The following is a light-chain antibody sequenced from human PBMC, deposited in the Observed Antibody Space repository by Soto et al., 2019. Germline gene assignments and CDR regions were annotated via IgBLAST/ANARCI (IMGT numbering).Light chain of an antibody. CDR1: SSNIGGNT. J-gene: IGLJ1*01. CDR2: SDN. Sequence: QLVLTQPPSASETPGQRVTISCSGSSSNIGGNTVNWYQQLPGTAPKLLIYSDNQRPSGVPDRFSASKSGTSASLAISGLQSEDEADYYCAAWDDRLNGYVFGTGTKLTVL. CDR3: AAWDDRLNGYV. V-gene: IGLV1-44*01.